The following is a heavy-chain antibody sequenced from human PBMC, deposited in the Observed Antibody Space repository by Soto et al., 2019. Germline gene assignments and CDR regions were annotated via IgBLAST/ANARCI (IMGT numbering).Heavy chain of an antibody. V-gene: IGHV3-53*01. Sequence: GGSLRLSCAASGFTVSSNYMSWVRQAPGKGLEWVSVIYSGGSTYYADSVKGRFTISRENSKNTLYLQMNSLRAEDTAVYYCARDNRYGSGSYSWFDPWGQGTLVTVSS. CDR3: ARDNRYGSGSYSWFDP. D-gene: IGHD3-10*01. CDR2: IYSGGST. CDR1: GFTVSSNY. J-gene: IGHJ5*02.